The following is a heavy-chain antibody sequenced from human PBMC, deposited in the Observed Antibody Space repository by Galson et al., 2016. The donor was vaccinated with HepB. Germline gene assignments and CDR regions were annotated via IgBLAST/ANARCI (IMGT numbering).Heavy chain of an antibody. J-gene: IGHJ2*01. CDR3: ARAWELLGRIDS. CDR2: SLYDGSDE. CDR1: GFTFNSFA. Sequence: SLRLSCAASGFTFNSFAMHWVRQAPGKGLEWVAVSLYDGSDEYYVDAVKGRFTISRDNSKNTLYLQMNNLRAEDMAVYYCARAWELLGRIDSWGRGTLVTVSS. D-gene: IGHD3-10*01. V-gene: IGHV3-30*03.